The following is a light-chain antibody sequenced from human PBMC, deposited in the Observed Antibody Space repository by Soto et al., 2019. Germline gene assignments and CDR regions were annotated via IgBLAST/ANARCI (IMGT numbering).Light chain of an antibody. CDR3: SSYSTGHTLV. V-gene: IGLV2-14*03. CDR1: SSDIGGYNY. Sequence: QSALTQPASVSGSPGQSITISCTGTSSDIGGYNYVSWYQHYPGKAPKLIIDDVSNRPSGVSNRFSGSKSGNTASLTISGLQAEDQADYYCSSYSTGHTLVFGGGTKLTVL. J-gene: IGLJ2*01. CDR2: DVS.